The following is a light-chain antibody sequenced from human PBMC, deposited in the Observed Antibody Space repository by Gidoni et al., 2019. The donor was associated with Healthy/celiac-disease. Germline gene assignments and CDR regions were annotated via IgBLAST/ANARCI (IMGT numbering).Light chain of an antibody. J-gene: IGLJ2*01. V-gene: IGLV1-40*01. CDR3: QSYDSSLSGVV. CDR2: GNS. CDR1: SSNIGAGYD. Sequence: QSVLTQPPSVSWAPGQRVTISCTGSSSNIGAGYDVHWYQQLPGTAPKLLIYGNSHRPSGVPDRFSGSKSGTSASLAITGLQAEDEADYYCQSYDSSLSGVVFGGGTKLTVL.